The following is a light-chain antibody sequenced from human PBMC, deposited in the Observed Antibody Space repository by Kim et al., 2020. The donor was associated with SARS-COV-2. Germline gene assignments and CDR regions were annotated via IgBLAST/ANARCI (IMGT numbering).Light chain of an antibody. CDR2: EVS. J-gene: IGKJ2*01. CDR3: MQNKQFPT. Sequence: IVMTQTPVSLSVTPGQPASMSCKSSQSLVRSDGMTYLYWYVQKTGQTPQLLIHEVSNRFSGVPDRFSGSGSGTDFTLKTSRVEAEDVGIYFCMQNKQFPTFGQGTKLEI. CDR1: QSLVRSDGMTY. V-gene: IGKV2D-29*01.